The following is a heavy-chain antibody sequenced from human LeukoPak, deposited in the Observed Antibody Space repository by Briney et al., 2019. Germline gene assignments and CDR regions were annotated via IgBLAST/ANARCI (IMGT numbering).Heavy chain of an antibody. CDR2: INFNSGGT. CDR3: ARVSCSGGSCYSGTWFDP. Sequence: GASVKVSCKASGYTFTGYYIHWVRQAPGQGLEWMAWINFNSGGTNNAQKFQGRVTMTRDTSISTAYMELRSLRSDDTAVYYCARVSCSGGSCYSGTWFDPWGQGTLVTVSS. J-gene: IGHJ5*02. V-gene: IGHV1-2*02. D-gene: IGHD2-15*01. CDR1: GYTFTGYY.